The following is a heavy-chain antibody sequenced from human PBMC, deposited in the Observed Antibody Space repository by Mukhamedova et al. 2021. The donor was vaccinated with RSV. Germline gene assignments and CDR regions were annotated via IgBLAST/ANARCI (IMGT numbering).Heavy chain of an antibody. CDR3: TNDYYDSSGYFDY. CDR2: IWYDGSNK. J-gene: IGHJ4*02. CDR1: SYG. Sequence: SYGMHWVRQAPGKGLEWVAVIWYDGSNKYYADSVKGRFTISRDNFKNTLYLQMNSLSAEDTAMSYCTNDYYDSSGYFDYWGQGT. V-gene: IGHV3-33*06. D-gene: IGHD3-22*01.